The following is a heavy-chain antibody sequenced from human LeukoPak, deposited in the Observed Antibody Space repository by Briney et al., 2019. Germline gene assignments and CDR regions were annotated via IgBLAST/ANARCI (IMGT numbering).Heavy chain of an antibody. V-gene: IGHV3-21*06. CDR3: AREGGGDYGEGFDY. J-gene: IGHJ4*02. CDR1: GFTSFSKYS. D-gene: IGHD4-17*01. Sequence: PGGSLRLSCVASGFTSFSKYSMNWVRQAPGKGLEWVSCIGTRSTSMYYADSVRGRFSISRDNAWNSVYLQMNSLRSEDTAVYYCAREGGGDYGEGFDYWGQGTLVTVSS. CDR2: IGTRSTSM.